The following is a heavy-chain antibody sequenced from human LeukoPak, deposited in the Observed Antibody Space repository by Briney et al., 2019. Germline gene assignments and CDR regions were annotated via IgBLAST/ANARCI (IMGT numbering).Heavy chain of an antibody. J-gene: IGHJ4*02. CDR3: ARALAYCGGDCYPGYFDY. Sequence: SQTLSLTCAVSGGSISSGGYSWSWIRQPPGKGLEWIGYIYHSGSTYYSPSLKSRVTISVDRSKNQFSLKLSSVTAADTAVYYCARALAYCGGDCYPGYFDYWGQGTLVTVSS. CDR1: GGSISSGGYS. D-gene: IGHD2-21*02. CDR2: IYHSGST. V-gene: IGHV4-30-2*01.